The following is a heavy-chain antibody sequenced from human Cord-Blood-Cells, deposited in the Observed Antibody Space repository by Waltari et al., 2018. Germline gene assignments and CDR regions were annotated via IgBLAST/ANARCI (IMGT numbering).Heavy chain of an antibody. J-gene: IGHJ4*02. Sequence: QVQLQESGPGLVKPSETLSLTCTVSGGSISSYYWSWIRQPPGKGLEWIGYIYYSGSTNHNPSLKSRVTISVDTSKNQFSLKLSSVTAADTAVYYCASLVCSSTSCYDYWGQGTLVTVSS. CDR2: IYYSGST. V-gene: IGHV4-59*01. CDR3: ASLVCSSTSCYDY. D-gene: IGHD2-2*01. CDR1: GGSISSYY.